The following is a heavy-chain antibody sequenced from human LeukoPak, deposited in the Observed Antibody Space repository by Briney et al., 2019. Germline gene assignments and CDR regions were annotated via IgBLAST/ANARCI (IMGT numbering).Heavy chain of an antibody. CDR3: ARLYYDFWSPQDWFDP. V-gene: IGHV4-61*02. J-gene: IGHJ5*02. Sequence: PSETLSLXCTVSGGSISSGSYYWSWIRQPAGKGLEWIGRIYTSGSTNYNPSLKSRVTISVDTSKNQFSLKLSSVTAADTAVYYCARLYYDFWSPQDWFDPWGQGTLVTVSS. D-gene: IGHD3-3*01. CDR2: IYTSGST. CDR1: GGSISSGSYY.